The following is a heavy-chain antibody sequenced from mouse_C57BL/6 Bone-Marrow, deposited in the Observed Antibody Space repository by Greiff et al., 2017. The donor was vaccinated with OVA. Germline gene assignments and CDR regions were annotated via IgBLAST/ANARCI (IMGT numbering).Heavy chain of an antibody. V-gene: IGHV2-2*01. Sequence: VKLQQSGPGLVQPSQSLSITCTVSGFSLTSYGVHWVRQSPGKGLEWLGVIWSGGSTDYNAAFISRLSISKDNSTSQVFFKMNSLQADDTAIYYCAPSRCPDGGFAYWGQGTLVTVSA. CDR1: GFSLTSYG. CDR3: APSRCPDGGFAY. J-gene: IGHJ3*01. CDR2: IWSGGST.